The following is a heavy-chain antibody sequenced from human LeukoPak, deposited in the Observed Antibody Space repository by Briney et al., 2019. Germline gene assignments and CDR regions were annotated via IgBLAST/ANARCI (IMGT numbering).Heavy chain of an antibody. Sequence: GGSLRLSCTASGFTFSTYPIHWVRQAPGKGLEWVALMSYDGSNKCYADSVKGRFTISRDNSKNTLYLQMNSLRTEDTAVYYCARDPWGSRSSGWFDPWGQGTLVTVSS. CDR1: GFTFSTYP. CDR3: ARDPWGSRSSGWFDP. D-gene: IGHD3-22*01. V-gene: IGHV3-30*04. J-gene: IGHJ5*02. CDR2: MSYDGSNK.